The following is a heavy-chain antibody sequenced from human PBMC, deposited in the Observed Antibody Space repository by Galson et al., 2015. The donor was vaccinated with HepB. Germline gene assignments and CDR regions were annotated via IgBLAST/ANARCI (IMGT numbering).Heavy chain of an antibody. CDR3: ARDGGIAAAGTSYYYYYGMDV. J-gene: IGHJ6*02. CDR2: IYSGGST. D-gene: IGHD6-13*01. CDR1: GFTVSSNY. V-gene: IGHV3-66*01. Sequence: SLRLSCAASGFTVSSNYMSWVRQAPGKGLEWVSVIYSGGSTYYADSVKGRFTISRDNSKNTLYLQMNSLRAEDTAVYYCARDGGIAAAGTSYYYYYGMDVWGQGTTVTVSS.